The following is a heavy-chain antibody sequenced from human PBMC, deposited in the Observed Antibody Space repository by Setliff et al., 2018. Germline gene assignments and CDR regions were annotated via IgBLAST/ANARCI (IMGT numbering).Heavy chain of an antibody. V-gene: IGHV1-2*06. D-gene: IGHD3-16*01. CDR1: GYTFTGYY. CDR3: ARDEGGDSDAFDI. Sequence: ASVKVSCKASGYTFTGYYMYWVRQAPGQGLEWMGRINPSSGATIYAQKFQGRVTMTSDTSISTAYMELGRLRSDDTAVYFCARDEGGDSDAFDIWGQGTMVNVSS. J-gene: IGHJ3*02. CDR2: INPSSGAT.